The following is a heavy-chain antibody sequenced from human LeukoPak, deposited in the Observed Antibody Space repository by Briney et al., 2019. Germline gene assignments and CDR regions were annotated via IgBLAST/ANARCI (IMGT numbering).Heavy chain of an antibody. V-gene: IGHV3-30*04. CDR1: GFTFSSYA. D-gene: IGHD3-3*01. CDR2: ISYDGSNK. J-gene: IGHJ6*03. Sequence: PGGSLRLSCAASGFTFSSYAMHWVRQAPGKGLEWVAVISYDGSNKYYADSVKGRFTISRDNSKNTLYLQMNSLRAEDTAVYYCARDPRFLAAGMASRTGYYYYMDVWGKGTTVTVSS. CDR3: ARDPRFLAAGMASRTGYYYYMDV.